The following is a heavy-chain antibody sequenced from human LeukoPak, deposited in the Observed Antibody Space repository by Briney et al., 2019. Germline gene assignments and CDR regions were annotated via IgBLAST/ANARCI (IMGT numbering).Heavy chain of an antibody. D-gene: IGHD3-22*01. Sequence: GGSLRLSCAASGFTFSSFEMNWVRPAPGKGLEWGSYISSSGSSIYYADSVKGRFTISRDNAKNSLNLQMNSLRAEDTAVYYCARKHYYDSSGYPSLGYWGQGTLVTVSS. CDR2: ISSSGSSI. V-gene: IGHV3-48*03. CDR3: ARKHYYDSSGYPSLGY. CDR1: GFTFSSFE. J-gene: IGHJ4*02.